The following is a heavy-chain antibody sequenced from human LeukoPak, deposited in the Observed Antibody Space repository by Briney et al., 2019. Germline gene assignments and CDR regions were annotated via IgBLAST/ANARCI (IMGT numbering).Heavy chain of an antibody. V-gene: IGHV1-18*01. Sequence: ASVKVSCKASGYTFTSYGISWVRQAPGQGLEWMGWISAYNGNTNYAQKLQGRVTMTTDTSTSTAYMELRSLRSDDTAVYYCAREGPGIVGAKEYYYYYYMDVWGKGTTVTVSS. CDR1: GYTFTSYG. CDR2: ISAYNGNT. D-gene: IGHD1-26*01. J-gene: IGHJ6*03. CDR3: AREGPGIVGAKEYYYYYYMDV.